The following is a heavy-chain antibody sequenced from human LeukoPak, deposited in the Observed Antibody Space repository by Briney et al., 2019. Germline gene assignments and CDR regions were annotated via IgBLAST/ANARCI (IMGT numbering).Heavy chain of an antibody. Sequence: GGSLRLSCSASGFTFSSYAMHWVRQAPGKGLEYVSAISSNGGSTYYADSVKGRFTISRDNSKNTLYLQMCSLRAEDTAVYYCVKTPARYSSGWYYDYWGQGTLVTVSS. D-gene: IGHD6-19*01. CDR3: VKTPARYSSGWYYDY. CDR2: ISSNGGST. J-gene: IGHJ4*02. CDR1: GFTFSSYA. V-gene: IGHV3-64D*06.